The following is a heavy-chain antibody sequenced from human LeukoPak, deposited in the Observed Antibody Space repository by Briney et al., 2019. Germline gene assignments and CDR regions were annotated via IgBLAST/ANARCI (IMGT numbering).Heavy chain of an antibody. CDR2: ISYDGSNK. J-gene: IGHJ4*02. D-gene: IGHD1-7*01. CDR1: GFTFSSYA. CDR3: ARDDGLELELREYYFDY. V-gene: IGHV3-30-3*01. Sequence: GGSLRLSCAASGFTFSSYAMHWVRQAPGKGLEWVAVISYDGSNKYYADSAKGRFTISRDNSKNTLYLQMNSLRAEDTAVYYCARDDGLELELREYYFDYWGQGTLVTVSS.